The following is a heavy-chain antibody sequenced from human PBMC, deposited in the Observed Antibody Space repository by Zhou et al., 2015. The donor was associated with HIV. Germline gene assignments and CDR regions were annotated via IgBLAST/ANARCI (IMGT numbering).Heavy chain of an antibody. CDR3: ARSSVNHENAFDI. CDR2: ITPMFQTH. J-gene: IGHJ3*02. V-gene: IGHV1-69*06. Sequence: LLQSGPEVRKPGSSVKVSCKASGGTFSGSDLSWVRQAPGQGLEWMGRITPMFQTHNYAEKFRARLNITVDRHTSAAYMELSSLTSEDAAVYYCARSSVNHENAFDIWGQGTNVIVSP. D-gene: IGHD1-14*01. CDR1: GGTFSGSD.